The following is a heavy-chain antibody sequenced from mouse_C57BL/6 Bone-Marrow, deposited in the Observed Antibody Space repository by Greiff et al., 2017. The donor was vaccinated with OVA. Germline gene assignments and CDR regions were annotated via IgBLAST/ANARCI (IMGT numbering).Heavy chain of an antibody. V-gene: IGHV1-59*01. J-gene: IGHJ2*01. D-gene: IGHD3-1*01. CDR1: GYTFTSYC. Sequence: QVQLQQPGAELVRPGTSVKLSCKASGYTFTSYCMHWVKQRPGQGLEWIGVIYPSDSYTNYNQKFKGKATLTVDTSSSTAYMQLSSLTSEDYAVYYCARSHFRGYWGQGTTLTVSS. CDR3: ARSHFRGY. CDR2: IYPSDSYT.